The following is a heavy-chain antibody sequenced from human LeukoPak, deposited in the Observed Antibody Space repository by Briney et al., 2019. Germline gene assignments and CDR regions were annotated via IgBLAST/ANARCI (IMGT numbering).Heavy chain of an antibody. Sequence: ASVKVSCKAFGGTFSSYAISWVRQAPGQGLEWMGGIIPIFGTANYAQKFQGRVTITADESTSTAYMELSSLRSEDTAVYYCARETLGFASFDPWGQGTLVTVSS. D-gene: IGHD2-15*01. CDR3: ARETLGFASFDP. CDR2: IIPIFGTA. J-gene: IGHJ5*02. CDR1: GGTFSSYA. V-gene: IGHV1-69*13.